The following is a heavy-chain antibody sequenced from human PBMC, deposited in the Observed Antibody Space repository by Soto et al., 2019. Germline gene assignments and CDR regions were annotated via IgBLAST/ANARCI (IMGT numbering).Heavy chain of an antibody. Sequence: SETLSLTCIVSGASISAYYWSWIRQPPGKGLEWIAYIYYSGSTSYNPSLKSRVSISLDTSKNQFSLKLSSVTAADTAVYYCARTYDGSGPNSGGYGFDIWGPGTMVTVS. CDR3: ARTYDGSGPNSGGYGFDI. V-gene: IGHV4-59*01. CDR2: IYYSGST. CDR1: GASISAYY. D-gene: IGHD3-22*01. J-gene: IGHJ3*02.